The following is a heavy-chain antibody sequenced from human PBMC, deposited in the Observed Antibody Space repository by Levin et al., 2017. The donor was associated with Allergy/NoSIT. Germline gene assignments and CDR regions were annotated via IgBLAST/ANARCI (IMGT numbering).Heavy chain of an antibody. J-gene: IGHJ2*01. D-gene: IGHD2-21*02. CDR3: AREVTSPWYLDV. Sequence: NPSETLSLTCTVSGASINNYYWSWVRQPPGKGLEWIGYIYYSGTTNYNPSLKSRVTISLDTSNNQFSLRLASVTAADTALYYCAREVTSPWYLDVWGRGILVTVSS. CDR2: IYYSGTT. CDR1: GASINNYY. V-gene: IGHV4-59*12.